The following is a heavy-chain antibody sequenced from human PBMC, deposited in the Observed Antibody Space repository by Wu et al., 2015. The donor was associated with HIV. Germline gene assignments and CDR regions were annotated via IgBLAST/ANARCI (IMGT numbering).Heavy chain of an antibody. CDR3: AAGGLISSGYYHDAFDI. D-gene: IGHD3-22*01. Sequence: QLVQSGPEVKKPGTSVKVSCKASGFTFTSSAMQWVRQARGQRLEWIGWIVVGSGNTNYAQKFQERVTITRDMSTSTAYMELSSLRSEDTAVYYCAAGGLISSGYYHDAFDIWGQGTMVTVSS. J-gene: IGHJ3*02. V-gene: IGHV1-58*02. CDR2: IVVGSGNT. CDR1: GFTFTSSA.